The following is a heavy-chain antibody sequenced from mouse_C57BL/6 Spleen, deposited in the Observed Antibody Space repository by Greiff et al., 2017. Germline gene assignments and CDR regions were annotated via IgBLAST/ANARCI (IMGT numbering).Heavy chain of an antibody. J-gene: IGHJ2*01. CDR3: EREGYGSNPHLDD. V-gene: IGHV5-6*01. CDR2: ISRGGSYT. CDR1: GYTFSSYG. D-gene: IGHD2-10*02. Sequence: EVMLLEPGGDLVKPGGSLKLSCAASGYTFSSYGMPWVRQTPDQGLEWVATISRGGSYTYYPESVKGRFTMSRDNAKNTQYLQMSRLKSEDTAMYYGEREGYGSNPHLDDWGQGTTVTVSS.